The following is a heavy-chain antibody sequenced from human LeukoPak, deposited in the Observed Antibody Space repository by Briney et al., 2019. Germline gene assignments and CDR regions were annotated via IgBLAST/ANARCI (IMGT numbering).Heavy chain of an antibody. J-gene: IGHJ4*02. CDR1: GYSFISYW. CDR3: ARSFAHVERYYFDY. Sequence: GESLKISCQGSGYSFISYWIAWVRQMPGKGLEWMGIIYPGDSDTTYSPSFQVQVTISADKSINTAYLLWRSLKASDTAMYYCARSFAHVERYYFDYWGQGTLVSVSS. D-gene: IGHD1-1*01. V-gene: IGHV5-51*01. CDR2: IYPGDSDT.